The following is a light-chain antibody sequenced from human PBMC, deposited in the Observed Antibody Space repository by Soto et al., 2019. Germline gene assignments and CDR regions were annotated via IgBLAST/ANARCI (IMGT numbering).Light chain of an antibody. CDR1: QSVSSN. Sequence: EIVMTQSPATLSVSPGERATLSCRASQSVSSNLAWYQQKPGQAPRLLIYGASTRATGIPARFSGSGSGTEFNLTISSPQSEDFAVYYCQQYNNWYTFGQGTKLEIK. CDR3: QQYNNWYT. CDR2: GAS. V-gene: IGKV3-15*01. J-gene: IGKJ2*01.